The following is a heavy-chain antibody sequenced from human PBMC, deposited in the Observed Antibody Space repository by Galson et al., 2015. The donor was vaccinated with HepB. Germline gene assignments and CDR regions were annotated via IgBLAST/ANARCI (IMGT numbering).Heavy chain of an antibody. V-gene: IGHV1-8*01. D-gene: IGHD3-22*01. CDR2: MNPNSGNT. Sequence: SVKVSCKASGYTFTSYDINWVRQATGRGLEWMGWMNPNSGNTGYAQKFQGRVTMTRNTSISTAYMELSSLRSEDTAVYYCARDFSDSSGGNDYWGQGTLVTVSS. J-gene: IGHJ4*02. CDR1: GYTFTSYD. CDR3: ARDFSDSSGGNDY.